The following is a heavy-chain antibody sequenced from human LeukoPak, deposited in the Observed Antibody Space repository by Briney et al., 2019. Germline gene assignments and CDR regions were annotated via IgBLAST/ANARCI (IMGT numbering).Heavy chain of an antibody. D-gene: IGHD2-15*01. CDR3: AKGRYCSGGSCYFSYYYYGMDV. V-gene: IGHV3-23*01. CDR1: GFTFSSYA. CDR2: ISGSGGST. Sequence: GGSLRLSCAASGFTFSSYAMSWVRQAPGNGLEWVSAISGSGGSTYYADSVKGRFTISRDNSKNTLYLQMNSLRAEDTAVYYCAKGRYCSGGSCYFSYYYYGMDVWGQGTTVTVSS. J-gene: IGHJ6*02.